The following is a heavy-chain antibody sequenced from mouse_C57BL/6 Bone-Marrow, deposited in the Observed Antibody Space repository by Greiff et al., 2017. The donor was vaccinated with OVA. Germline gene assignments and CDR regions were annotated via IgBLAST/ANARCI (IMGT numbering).Heavy chain of an antibody. V-gene: IGHV14-4*01. Sequence: VQLQQSGAELVRPGASVKLSCTASGFNIKDDYMHWVKQRPEQGLEWIGWIDPENGDTEYASKFQGKATITADTSSNTAYLQLSSLTSEDTAVYYCTTIITTVVAPYYFDYWGQGTTLTGSS. J-gene: IGHJ2*01. D-gene: IGHD1-1*01. CDR3: TTIITTVVAPYYFDY. CDR1: GFNIKDDY. CDR2: IDPENGDT.